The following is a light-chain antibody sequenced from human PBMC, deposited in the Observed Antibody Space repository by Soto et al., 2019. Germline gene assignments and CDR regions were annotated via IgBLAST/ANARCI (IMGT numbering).Light chain of an antibody. J-gene: IGKJ1*01. CDR1: LGISTH. CDR2: AAS. Sequence: DIQMTQSPSSLSASVGDRVTITCRASLGISTHLSWYQQKPGKAPKLLIYAASSLQSWVPSRFTGSGSGTDFTLTISCLQPEDFATYYCQQYYSYPWTFGQGTKV. CDR3: QQYYSYPWT. V-gene: IGKV1-39*01.